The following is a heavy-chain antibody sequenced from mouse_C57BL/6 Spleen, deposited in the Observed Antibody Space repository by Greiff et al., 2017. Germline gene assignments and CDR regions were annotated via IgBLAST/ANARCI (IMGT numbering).Heavy chain of an antibody. CDR2: IYPGSGST. CDR3: ARLLYYGNYGWFAY. J-gene: IGHJ3*01. V-gene: IGHV1-55*01. Sequence: QVQLQQPGAELVKPGASVKMSCKASGYTFTSYWITWVKQRPGQGLEWIGDIYPGSGSTNYNEKFKSKATLTVDTSSSTAYMQRSSLTSEDSAVYYRARLLYYGNYGWFAYWGQGTLVTVSA. CDR1: GYTFTSYW. D-gene: IGHD2-1*01.